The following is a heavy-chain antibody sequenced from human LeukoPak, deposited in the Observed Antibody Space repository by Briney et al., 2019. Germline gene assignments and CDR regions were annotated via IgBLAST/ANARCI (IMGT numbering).Heavy chain of an antibody. CDR3: ARELFGPPVWYEGTGDYYYGMDV. J-gene: IGHJ6*02. D-gene: IGHD2-15*01. Sequence: PRASVKVSCKASGGSFSSFVITWVSQAPGQGLEWMGRIIPVLGVSNFAQKFQGRVTMTTDTSTSTAYMELRSLRSDDTAVYYCARELFGPPVWYEGTGDYYYGMDVWGQGTTVTVSS. CDR1: GGSFSSFV. CDR2: IIPVLGVS. V-gene: IGHV1-69*04.